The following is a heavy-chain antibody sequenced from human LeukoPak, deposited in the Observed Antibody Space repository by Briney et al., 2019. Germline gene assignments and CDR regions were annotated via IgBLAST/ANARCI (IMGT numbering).Heavy chain of an antibody. Sequence: ASVKVSCXASGYTFTNYGISWVRQAPGQGLEWMGWVSTYNGNTDYAQKIRGRVTITTDTSTSTAYMELRSLRSDDTAVYYCARITYDFWSGYYMPDDPWGQGTLVTVSS. CDR3: ARITYDFWSGYYMPDDP. J-gene: IGHJ5*02. CDR2: VSTYNGNT. D-gene: IGHD3-3*01. V-gene: IGHV1-18*01. CDR1: GYTFTNYG.